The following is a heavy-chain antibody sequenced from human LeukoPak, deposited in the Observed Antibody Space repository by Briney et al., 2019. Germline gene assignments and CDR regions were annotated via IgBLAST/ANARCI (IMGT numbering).Heavy chain of an antibody. CDR3: ARETGSAVGSTDFDY. Sequence: GGSLRLSCVSSGFSFSNYAMSWVRQAPGKGLEWVSAISGGGGTTYYADSVKGRFTISRDNSKNTLFLQMNSLRAEDTALYYCARETGSAVGSTDFDYWGQGTLVTVSS. V-gene: IGHV3-23*01. CDR1: GFSFSNYA. CDR2: ISGGGGTT. J-gene: IGHJ4*02. D-gene: IGHD4-17*01.